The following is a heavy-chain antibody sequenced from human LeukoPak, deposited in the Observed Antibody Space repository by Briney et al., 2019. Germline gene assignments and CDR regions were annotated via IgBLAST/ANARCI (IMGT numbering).Heavy chain of an antibody. CDR2: ISGSGGSK. V-gene: IGHV3-23*01. Sequence: PGGSLRLSCAASGFTFSSYAMSWVRQPPGKGLEWVSAISGSGGSKYYADSVKGRFTIYRDNSKNTVYVQMNSQRGEDTAVYYCAKGNSGRIYIQLWPGGFDYWGQGTLVTVSS. CDR1: GFTFSSYA. J-gene: IGHJ4*02. CDR3: AKGNSGRIYIQLWPGGFDY. D-gene: IGHD5-18*01.